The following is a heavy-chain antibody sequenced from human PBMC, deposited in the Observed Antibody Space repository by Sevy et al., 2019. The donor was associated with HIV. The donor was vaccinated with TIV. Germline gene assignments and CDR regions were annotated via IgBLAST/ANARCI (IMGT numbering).Heavy chain of an antibody. CDR3: VKDPLISLGADLFDY. J-gene: IGHJ4*02. V-gene: IGHV3-30*02. CDR2: IQYDGGNK. D-gene: IGHD7-27*01. Sequence: GESLKISCATSGFTFNSHGMHWVRQAPGKGLEWVSFIQYDGGNKNYAVSVKGRFTISRDNSKNTLYLQLSSLRTEDTALYYCVKDPLISLGADLFDYWGQGTLVTVSS. CDR1: GFTFNSHG.